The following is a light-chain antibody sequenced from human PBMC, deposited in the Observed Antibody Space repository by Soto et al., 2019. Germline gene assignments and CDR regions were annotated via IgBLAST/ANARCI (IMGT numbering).Light chain of an antibody. CDR2: SNN. CDR3: AAWDDSLNGYV. Sequence: QAVVTQPPSASGTPGQRVTISCSGSSSNIGSNTVTWYQQLPGTAPKLLIYSNNHRPAGVPDRFSGSKSGTSASLAISGLQSEDEADYYCAAWDDSLNGYVFGTGTKVPVL. J-gene: IGLJ1*01. CDR1: SSNIGSNT. V-gene: IGLV1-44*01.